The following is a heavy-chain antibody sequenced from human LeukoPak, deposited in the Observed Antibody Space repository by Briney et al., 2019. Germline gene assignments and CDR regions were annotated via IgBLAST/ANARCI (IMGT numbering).Heavy chain of an antibody. CDR2: ISAYNGNT. CDR1: GYTFTSYG. D-gene: IGHD3-10*01. V-gene: IGHV1-18*01. J-gene: IGHJ5*02. Sequence: ASVKVSCKASGYTFTSYGISWVRQAPGQGLEWMGWISAYNGNTNYAQKLQGRVTMTTDTSTSTAYMELSRLRSDGTAVYYCATYGSGSYSPWFDPWGQGTLVTVSS. CDR3: ATYGSGSYSPWFDP.